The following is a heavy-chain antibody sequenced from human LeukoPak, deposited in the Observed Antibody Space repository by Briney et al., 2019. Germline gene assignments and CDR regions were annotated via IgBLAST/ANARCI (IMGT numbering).Heavy chain of an antibody. CDR2: IYSGGST. V-gene: IGHV3-66*01. CDR3: ARDRGSSWLDGMDV. CDR1: GFTVSSNY. J-gene: IGHJ6*02. Sequence: GGSLRLSCAASGFTVSSNYMSWVRQAPGKGLEWVSVIYSGGSTYYADSVKGRFTISRDNAKNSLYLQMNSLRAEDTAVYYCARDRGSSWLDGMDVWGQGTTVTVSS. D-gene: IGHD6-13*01.